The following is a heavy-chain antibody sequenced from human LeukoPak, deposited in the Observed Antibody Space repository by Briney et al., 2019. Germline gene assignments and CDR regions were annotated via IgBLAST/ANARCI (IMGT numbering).Heavy chain of an antibody. V-gene: IGHV4-34*01. CDR1: GGSFSGYY. CDR3: ASRNSSGYYYYYYFDY. Sequence: PSETLSLICAVYGGSFSGYYWSWLRQPPGKGLEWIGEINHSGSTNYNPSLKSRVTISVDTSKNQFSLKLSSVTAADTAVYYCASRNSSGYYYYYYFDYWGQGTLVTVSS. CDR2: INHSGST. J-gene: IGHJ4*02. D-gene: IGHD3-22*01.